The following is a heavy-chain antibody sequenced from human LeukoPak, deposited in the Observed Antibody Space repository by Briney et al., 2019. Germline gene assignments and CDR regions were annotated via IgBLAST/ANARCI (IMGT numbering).Heavy chain of an antibody. D-gene: IGHD2-2*01. CDR1: GFTVSSNY. CDR2: IYSGGST. J-gene: IGHJ4*02. CDR3: GRKDIVVNNLGN. Sequence: GGSLRLSCAASGFTVSSNYMSWVRQAPGKGLEWVSVIYSGGSTYYADSVKGRFTISRDNSKNTLYLQMNSLRAEDTAVYYCGRKDIVVNNLGNGGQGTLSPSPQ. V-gene: IGHV3-53*01.